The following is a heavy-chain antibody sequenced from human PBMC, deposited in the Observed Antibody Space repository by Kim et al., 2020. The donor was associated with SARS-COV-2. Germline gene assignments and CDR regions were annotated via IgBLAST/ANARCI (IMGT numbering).Heavy chain of an antibody. V-gene: IGHV3-23*01. CDR2: IDGSEGTT. D-gene: IGHD2-21*01. Sequence: VGSLRLSCTTSGFTFTGHAMSWVRQAPGKGLEWVSSIDGSEGTTYYVDSVRGRFTISRDDSKNTLYLQMSALRGDDTAVYYCMKGGWGWIWDHWGQGTLVTVSS. CDR3: MKGGWGWIWDH. CDR1: GFTFTGHA. J-gene: IGHJ4*02.